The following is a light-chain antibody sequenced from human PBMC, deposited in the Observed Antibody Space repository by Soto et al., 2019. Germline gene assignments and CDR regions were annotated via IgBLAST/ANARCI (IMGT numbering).Light chain of an antibody. CDR2: AAS. J-gene: IGKJ3*01. V-gene: IGKV1-39*01. CDR3: QQSYSTPPLLN. Sequence: DIQMTQSPSSLSASVGYRFTITCRASQSISRYLNWYQQKPGKAPKLLIYAASSLQSGVPSRFSGSGSGTDFNLTISSLQPEDFATYYCQQSYSTPPLLNFGPGTKVDIK. CDR1: QSISRY.